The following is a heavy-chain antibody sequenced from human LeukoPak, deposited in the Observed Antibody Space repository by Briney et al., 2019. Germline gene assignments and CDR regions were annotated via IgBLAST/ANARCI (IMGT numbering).Heavy chain of an antibody. D-gene: IGHD5-12*01. CDR1: GGSISSYY. Sequence: SETLSLTCTVSGGSISSYYWSWIRQPPGKGLEWIGYIYYSGSTNYNPSLKSRVTISVDTSKNQFSLKLSSVTAAVTAVYYCARGGYYFDYWGQGTLVTVSS. CDR2: IYYSGST. V-gene: IGHV4-59*01. J-gene: IGHJ4*02. CDR3: ARGGYYFDY.